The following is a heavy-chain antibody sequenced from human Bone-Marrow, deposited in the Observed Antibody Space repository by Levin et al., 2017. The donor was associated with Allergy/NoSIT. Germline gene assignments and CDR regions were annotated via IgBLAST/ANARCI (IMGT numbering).Heavy chain of an antibody. J-gene: IGHJ4*02. V-gene: IGHV3-23*01. CDR3: AKDRDFYGAGSVRN. D-gene: IGHD3-10*01. Sequence: GESLKISCAASGFTFSNYAMSWVRQAPGKGLEWVSGISGSGDSTYDGDSVKGRFTIFRDNSKNTLYLQINRLRAEDTAVYDCAKDRDFYGAGSVRNWGQGTLVTVSS. CDR1: GFTFSNYA. CDR2: ISGSGDST.